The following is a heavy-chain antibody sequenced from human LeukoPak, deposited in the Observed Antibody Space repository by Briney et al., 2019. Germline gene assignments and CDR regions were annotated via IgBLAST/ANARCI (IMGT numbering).Heavy chain of an antibody. J-gene: IGHJ5*02. D-gene: IGHD4-11*01. Sequence: NPSETLSLTCTVSGYSISSGYYWGWIRQPPGKGLEWIGSIYHSGSTNYNPSLKSRVTISVDTSKNQFSLKLSSVTAADTAVYYCARFPSRNDYSHYNRYNWFDPWGQGTLVTVSS. V-gene: IGHV4-38-2*02. CDR1: GYSISSGYY. CDR2: IYHSGST. CDR3: ARFPSRNDYSHYNRYNWFDP.